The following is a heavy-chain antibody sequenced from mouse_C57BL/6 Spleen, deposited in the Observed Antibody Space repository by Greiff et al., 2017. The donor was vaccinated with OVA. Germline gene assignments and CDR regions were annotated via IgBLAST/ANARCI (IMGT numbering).Heavy chain of an antibody. CDR3: ARWVQLGQGYYFDY. CDR1: GYTFTGYW. J-gene: IGHJ2*01. CDR2: ILPGSGST. Sequence: QVQLQQSGAELMKPGASVKLSCKATGYTFTGYWIEWVKQRPGHGLEWIGEILPGSGSTYYNEKFKGKATLTADKSSSTAYMELRSLTSEDSAVYFCARWVQLGQGYYFDYWGQGTTLTVSS. D-gene: IGHD4-1*02. V-gene: IGHV1-9*01.